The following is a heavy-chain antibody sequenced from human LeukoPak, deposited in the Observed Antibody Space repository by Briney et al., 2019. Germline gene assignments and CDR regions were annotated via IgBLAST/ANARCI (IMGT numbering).Heavy chain of an antibody. J-gene: IGHJ3*02. D-gene: IGHD7-27*01. CDR3: ARETGDDAFDI. CDR2: IYSGGTT. CDR1: GFTFSSYA. V-gene: IGHV3-66*01. Sequence: GGSLRLSCAASGFTFSSYAMNWVRQAPGKGLEWVSVIYSGGTTYYSDSVKGRFTISRDNSKKTLYLQMNSLRAEDTAVYYCARETGDDAFDIWGQGTMVTVSS.